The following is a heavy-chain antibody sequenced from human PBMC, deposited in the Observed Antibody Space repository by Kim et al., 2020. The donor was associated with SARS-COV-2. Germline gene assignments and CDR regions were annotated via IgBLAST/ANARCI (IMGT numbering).Heavy chain of an antibody. V-gene: IGHV3-66*02. Sequence: GGSLRLSCAASGFTVSSNYMSWVRQAPGKGLEWVSVIYSGGSTYYADSAMGRFTISRDNTKNTQYLQMNSMRAEDTAVYYCARELTYYDILTGYFSSRRFDYWGQGTLVTVSS. J-gene: IGHJ4*02. D-gene: IGHD3-9*01. CDR2: IYSGGST. CDR3: ARELTYYDILTGYFSSRRFDY. CDR1: GFTVSSNY.